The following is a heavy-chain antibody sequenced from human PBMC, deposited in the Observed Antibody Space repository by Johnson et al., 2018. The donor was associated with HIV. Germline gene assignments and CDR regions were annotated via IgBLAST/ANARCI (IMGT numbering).Heavy chain of an antibody. CDR1: GFTFSSYA. J-gene: IGHJ3*02. CDR2: ISYDGSNK. Sequence: QMLLVESGGGLVQPGGSLRLSCAASGFTFSSYAMSWVRQAPGKGLEWVAVISYDGSNKYYADSVKGRFSISRDNSKNTLYLQMNSLRGDDTSVYYCTRVSSTSWALDIWGQGTLVTVSS. V-gene: IGHV3-30*04. CDR3: TRVSSTSWALDI. D-gene: IGHD2-15*01.